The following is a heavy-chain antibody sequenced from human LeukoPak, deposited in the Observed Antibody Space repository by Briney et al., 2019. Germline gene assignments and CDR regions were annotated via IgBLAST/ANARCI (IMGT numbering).Heavy chain of an antibody. D-gene: IGHD3-9*01. V-gene: IGHV3-43*02. Sequence: GGSLRLSCAASGFTFDDYAMHWVRQAPGKGLEWVSLISGDGGSTYYADSVKGRFTISRDNSKNSLYLQMNSLRTEDTALYYCAKDWVSDDWLLMGRYCYYGMDVWGQGTTVTVSS. CDR3: AKDWVSDDWLLMGRYCYYGMDV. CDR2: ISGDGGST. J-gene: IGHJ6*02. CDR1: GFTFDDYA.